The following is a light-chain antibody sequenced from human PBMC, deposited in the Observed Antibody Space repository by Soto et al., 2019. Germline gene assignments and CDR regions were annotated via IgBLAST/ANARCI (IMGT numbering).Light chain of an antibody. J-gene: IGLJ3*02. CDR2: NTY. Sequence: QTVVTQEPSFSVSPGGTVTLTCCLKSGSVSSRLYPTWYQQTPGQVPRALMFNTYIRSSGVPDRFSGSILGDKAALTITGVQADDESDYFCLVDLGNVNRVFGGGTKLTVL. CDR3: LVDLGNVNRV. V-gene: IGLV8-61*01. CDR1: SGSVSSRLY.